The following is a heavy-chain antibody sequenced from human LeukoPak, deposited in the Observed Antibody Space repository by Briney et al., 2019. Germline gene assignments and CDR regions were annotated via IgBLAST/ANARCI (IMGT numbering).Heavy chain of an antibody. CDR3: AKGQYSSGWYRAAPFDY. CDR1: GFTFDDYA. Sequence: PGRSLRLSCAASGFTFDDYAMHWVRHAPGKGLEWVSGISWNSGSIGYADSVKGRFTISRDNAKNSLYLQMNSLRAEDTALYYCAKGQYSSGWYRAAPFDYWGQGTLVTVSS. D-gene: IGHD6-19*01. J-gene: IGHJ4*02. CDR2: ISWNSGSI. V-gene: IGHV3-9*01.